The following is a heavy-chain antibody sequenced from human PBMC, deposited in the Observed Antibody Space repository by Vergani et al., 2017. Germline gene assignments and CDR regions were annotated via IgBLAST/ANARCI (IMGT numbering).Heavy chain of an antibody. J-gene: IGHJ6*02. CDR1: GYPFTSYY. D-gene: IGHD3-3*01. V-gene: IGHV1-46*03. Sequence: QVQLVQSGAEVKKPGASVKVSCKASGYPFTSYYMHWVRQAPGQGLEWMGIINPSGGSTSYAQKFQGRVTMTRDTSTSTVYMELSSLRSEDTAVYYCASCLRFLEWPDVWGQGTTVTVSS. CDR2: INPSGGST. CDR3: ASCLRFLEWPDV.